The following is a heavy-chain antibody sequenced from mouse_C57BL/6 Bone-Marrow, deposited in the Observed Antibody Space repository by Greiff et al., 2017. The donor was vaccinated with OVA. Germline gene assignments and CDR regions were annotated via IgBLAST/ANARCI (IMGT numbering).Heavy chain of an antibody. D-gene: IGHD1-1*01. Sequence: QVQLQQSGAELARPGASVKLSCKASGYTFTSYGISWVKQRTGQGLEWIGEIYPRSGNTYYNEKFKGKVTLTADKSTSTAYMELRSLTSEDSAVYFCARGDYGSGNVDYAMDYWGQGTSVTVSS. J-gene: IGHJ4*01. V-gene: IGHV1-81*01. CDR3: ARGDYGSGNVDYAMDY. CDR1: GYTFTSYG. CDR2: IYPRSGNT.